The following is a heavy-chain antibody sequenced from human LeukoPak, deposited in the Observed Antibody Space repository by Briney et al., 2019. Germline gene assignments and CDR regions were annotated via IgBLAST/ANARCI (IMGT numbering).Heavy chain of an antibody. CDR3: ARRERYSSSSGIVDP. CDR2: IDPSDSYT. V-gene: IGHV5-10-1*01. CDR1: GSSFTSYW. D-gene: IGHD6-13*01. Sequence: KPGASLVISCQGSGSSFTSYWISWVRQLPGKGLEWMGRIDPSDSYTNYSPSFQGHVTISADKSISTAYLQWSSLKASDTAMYYCARRERYSSSSGIVDPWGQGTLVTVSS. J-gene: IGHJ5*02.